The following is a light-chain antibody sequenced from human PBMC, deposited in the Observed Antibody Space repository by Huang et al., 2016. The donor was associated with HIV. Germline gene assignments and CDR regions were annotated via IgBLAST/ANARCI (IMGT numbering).Light chain of an antibody. CDR3: QQYHSSWT. CDR1: QGIRNS. V-gene: IGKV1-NL1*01. Sequence: DIQMTQSPLSLSASVGDRVTITCRASQGIRNSLAWYQQKPGKAPKLLVYAASRLESGVPSWFSCSGSGTNFTLTISSLQPEEFATYYCQQYHSSWTFGQGTKVEIK. J-gene: IGKJ1*01. CDR2: AAS.